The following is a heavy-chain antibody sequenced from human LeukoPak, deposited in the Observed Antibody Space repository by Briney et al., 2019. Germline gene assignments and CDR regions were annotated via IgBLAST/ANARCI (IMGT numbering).Heavy chain of an antibody. D-gene: IGHD6-6*01. CDR3: ARGAPSSSSGFDY. Sequence: PETLSLTCTVSGGSISSYYWSWLRQPPGKGLEWIGYIYYSGSTNYNPSLQGRVTMTTDTSTSTAYMEPRSLRSDDTAVYYCARGAPSSSSGFDYWGQGTLDTVSS. J-gene: IGHJ4*02. V-gene: IGHV4-59*01. CDR2: IYYSGST. CDR1: GGSISSYY.